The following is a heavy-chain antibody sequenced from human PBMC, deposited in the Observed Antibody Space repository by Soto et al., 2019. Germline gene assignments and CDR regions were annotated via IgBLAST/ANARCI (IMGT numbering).Heavy chain of an antibody. V-gene: IGHV1-69*01. J-gene: IGHJ5*02. CDR3: ARDWVAGTPGGGWFDP. CDR2: IIPIFGTA. CDR1: GGTFSSYA. D-gene: IGHD6-19*01. Sequence: QVQLVQSGAEVKKPGSSVKVSCKASGGTFSSYAISWVRQAPGQGLEWMGGIIPIFGTANYAQKFQGGVTITADESTSTAYMELSSLRSEETAVYYCARDWVAGTPGGGWFDPWGQGTLVTVSS.